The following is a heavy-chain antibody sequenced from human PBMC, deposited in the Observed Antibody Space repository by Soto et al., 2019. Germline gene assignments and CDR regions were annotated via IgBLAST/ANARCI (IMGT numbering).Heavy chain of an antibody. CDR2: IYYLGST. V-gene: IGHV4-59*01. CDR1: GGCMSEYF. CDR3: ARDGYDGSGSPYPAY. Sequence: PSWTLSLTCSVSGGCMSEYFWSWIRQSPGKGLEWIGYIYYLGSTDYNPSLKSRVTISVDTSKRQFSLRLTSVTAADTAVYYCARDGYDGSGSPYPAYWGPGTQVTVS. J-gene: IGHJ4*02. D-gene: IGHD3-10*01.